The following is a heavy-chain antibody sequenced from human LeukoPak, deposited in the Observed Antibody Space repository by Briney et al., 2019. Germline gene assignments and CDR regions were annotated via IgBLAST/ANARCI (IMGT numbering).Heavy chain of an antibody. J-gene: IGHJ4*02. CDR1: GFTFSSYA. D-gene: IGHD2-21*02. CDR3: AKDLGGSYCGGDCYSSFDY. CDR2: ISGSGGST. V-gene: IGHV3-23*01. Sequence: SGGSLRLSCAASGFTFSSYAMSWVRQAPGKGLEWVSAISGSGGSTYYADSVKGRFTISRDNSKNTLYLQMNSLRAEDTAVYYCAKDLGGSYCGGDCYSSFDYWGQGTLVTVSS.